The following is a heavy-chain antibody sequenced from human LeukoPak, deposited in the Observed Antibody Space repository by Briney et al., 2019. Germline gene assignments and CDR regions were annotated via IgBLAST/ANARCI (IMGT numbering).Heavy chain of an antibody. Sequence: PSETLSLTCTVSGFSISSGYYWGWIRQPPGKGLEWIGSIYHSGSTYYNPSLKSRVTISVDTSKNQFSLKLSSVTAADAAVYYCASPSTIGYRSAGYVLADAFDIWRQQTMVSVPS. CDR1: GFSISSGYY. CDR2: IYHSGST. D-gene: IGHD6-19*01. CDR3: ASPSTIGYRSAGYVLADAFDI. V-gene: IGHV4-38-2*02. J-gene: IGHJ3*02.